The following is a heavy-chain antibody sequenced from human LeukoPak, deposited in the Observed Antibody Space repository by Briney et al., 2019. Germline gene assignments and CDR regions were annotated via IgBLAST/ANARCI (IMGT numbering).Heavy chain of an antibody. Sequence: GGSLRLSCAASGFTFSSYGIHWVRQAPGKGLEWVAFIRYDGSNKYNADSVKGRFTISRDNSKNTLYLQMNSLRAEDTAVYYCAKAQYYYDSSGSFDYWGQGTLVTVSS. D-gene: IGHD3-22*01. CDR1: GFTFSSYG. V-gene: IGHV3-30*02. J-gene: IGHJ4*02. CDR3: AKAQYYYDSSGSFDY. CDR2: IRYDGSNK.